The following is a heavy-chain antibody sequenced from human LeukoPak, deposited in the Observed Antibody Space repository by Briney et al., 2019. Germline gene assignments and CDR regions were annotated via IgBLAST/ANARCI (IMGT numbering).Heavy chain of an antibody. CDR2: ISSSSSYI. V-gene: IGHV3-21*01. D-gene: IGHD3-22*01. Sequence: TGGSLRLSCAASGFTFSSYSMNWVRQAPGKGLEWVSSISSSSSYIYYADSVKGRFTISRDNSKNTLYLQMNSLRAEDTAVYYCASTYYDYDSSGSKDYWGQGTLVTVSS. CDR3: ASTYYDYDSSGSKDY. J-gene: IGHJ4*02. CDR1: GFTFSSYS.